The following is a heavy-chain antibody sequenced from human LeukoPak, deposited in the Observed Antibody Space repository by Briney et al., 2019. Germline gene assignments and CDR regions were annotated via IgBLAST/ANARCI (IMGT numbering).Heavy chain of an antibody. CDR3: VKDLEARELQTT. Sequence: GGSLRLSCSASGFIFSNYAMHCVRQAPGKGLEYVSAISDNGGSTFYADSVKGRFTISRDNSKNTLYLQMSSLRAEDTAVYYCVKDLEARELQTTWRQGTLVTVSS. CDR1: GFIFSNYA. D-gene: IGHD1-26*01. V-gene: IGHV3-64D*06. CDR2: ISDNGGST. J-gene: IGHJ5*02.